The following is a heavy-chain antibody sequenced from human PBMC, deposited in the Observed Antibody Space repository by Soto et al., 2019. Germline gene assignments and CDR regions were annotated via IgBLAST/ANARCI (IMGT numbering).Heavy chain of an antibody. Sequence: GGSLRLSCAASGFTFSSYAMHWVRQAPGKGLEWVAVISYDGSNKYYADSVKGRFTISRDNSKNTLYLQMNSLRAEDTAVYYCARDGDCSGGSCYSFDYYYYGMDVWGQGTTVTVSS. D-gene: IGHD2-15*01. CDR1: GFTFSSYA. CDR3: ARDGDCSGGSCYSFDYYYYGMDV. V-gene: IGHV3-30-3*01. J-gene: IGHJ6*02. CDR2: ISYDGSNK.